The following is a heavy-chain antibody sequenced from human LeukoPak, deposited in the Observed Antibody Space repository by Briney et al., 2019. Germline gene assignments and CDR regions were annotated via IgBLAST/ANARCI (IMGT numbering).Heavy chain of an antibody. CDR3: ARDVAFYGSSWHNWFDP. Sequence: AASVKVSCKASGGIFRRYAISWVRQVPGQGLEWMGGLVPIIGTPNYAQKFQGRVTITTDDSADESTGTAYMELSGLKSDDTAVYYCARDVAFYGSSWHNWFDPWGQGTLVTVSS. CDR2: LVPIIGTP. CDR1: GGIFRRYA. D-gene: IGHD6-13*01. V-gene: IGHV1-69*13. J-gene: IGHJ5*02.